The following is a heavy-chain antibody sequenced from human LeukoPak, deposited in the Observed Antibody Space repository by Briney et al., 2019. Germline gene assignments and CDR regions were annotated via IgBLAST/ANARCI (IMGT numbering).Heavy chain of an antibody. CDR3: AREHYYDSSAAFDI. J-gene: IGHJ3*02. CDR2: FYHSGST. Sequence: SETLSLTCTVSGYSISSDYYWGWIRQPPGKGLEWIGSFYHSGSTYYNPSIKSRVTMSVDTSKNQFSLKLSSVTAADTAVYYCAREHYYDSSAAFDIWGQGTMVTVSS. CDR1: GYSISSDYY. D-gene: IGHD3-22*01. V-gene: IGHV4-38-2*02.